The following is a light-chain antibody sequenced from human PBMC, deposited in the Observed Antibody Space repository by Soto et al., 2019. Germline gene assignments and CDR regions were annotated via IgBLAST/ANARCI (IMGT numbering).Light chain of an antibody. CDR3: QRYNDFQYV. J-gene: IGKJ2*01. V-gene: IGKV1-5*03. CDR2: KAI. CDR1: QSISNW. Sequence: DIQMTQSPSTLSASVGDRVTITCRASQSISNWLAWYQQKPGKAPKLLIYKAINLQSGVPSRFSVSGSGTEFSLTISGLQPDDFATYYCQRYNDFQYVFGQGTKL.